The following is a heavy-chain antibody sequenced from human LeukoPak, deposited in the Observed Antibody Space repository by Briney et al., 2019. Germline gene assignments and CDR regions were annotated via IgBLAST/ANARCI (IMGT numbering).Heavy chain of an antibody. D-gene: IGHD3-3*01. J-gene: IGHJ5*02. CDR2: INPNSGGT. Sequence: ASVKVSCKASGYTFTGYYMHWARQAPGQGLEWMGWINPNSGGTNYAQKFQGRVTMTRDTSISTAYMELSRLRSDDTAVYYCARDAVGNDFWSGYYTVDPFDPWGQGTLVTVSS. CDR1: GYTFTGYY. V-gene: IGHV1-2*02. CDR3: ARDAVGNDFWSGYYTVDPFDP.